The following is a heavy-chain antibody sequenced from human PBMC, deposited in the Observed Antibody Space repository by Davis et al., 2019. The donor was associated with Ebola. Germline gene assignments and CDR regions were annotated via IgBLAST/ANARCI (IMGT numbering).Heavy chain of an antibody. CDR3: ARSPFPGGIDY. D-gene: IGHD2/OR15-2a*01. Sequence: MPSETLSLTCIVSGGSGTRASNYWSWIRQPPGKGLQWIGSVSYSGNTNYNPSLKSRVSISIDTSKNQFSLKLSSVTAADTAVYYCARSPFPGGIDYWGQGTLVTVSS. V-gene: IGHV4-61*01. CDR2: VSYSGNT. J-gene: IGHJ4*02. CDR1: GGSGTRASNY.